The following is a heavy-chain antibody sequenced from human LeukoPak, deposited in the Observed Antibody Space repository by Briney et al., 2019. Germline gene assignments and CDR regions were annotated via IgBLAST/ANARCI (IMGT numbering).Heavy chain of an antibody. CDR2: ISYDGNNK. CDR1: GFIFSSYG. CDR3: AKDLTGAFDI. V-gene: IGHV3-30*18. J-gene: IGHJ3*02. D-gene: IGHD7-27*01. Sequence: PGGSLRLSCAASGFIFSSYGMHWVRQAPGKGLEWVAAISYDGNNKYYADSVKGRFTISRDNSKNTLYLQMNSLRAEDTAVYYCAKDLTGAFDIWGQGTMVTVSS.